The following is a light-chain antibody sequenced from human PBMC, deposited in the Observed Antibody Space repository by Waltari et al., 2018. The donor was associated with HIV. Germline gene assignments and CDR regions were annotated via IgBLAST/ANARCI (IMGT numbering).Light chain of an antibody. J-gene: IGLJ1*01. CDR2: KND. CDR3: AAWDDRLSGRV. V-gene: IGLV1-47*01. CDR1: SSNIEFNY. Sequence: QSVLTQPPSASGTHGQRVTISCSGSSSNIEFNYVYWYQQVPGTAPKLLIYKNDQWPSGCPDRFSASKSGTSASLVISCLRSEDEADYYCAAWDDRLSGRVFGTGTRVTVL.